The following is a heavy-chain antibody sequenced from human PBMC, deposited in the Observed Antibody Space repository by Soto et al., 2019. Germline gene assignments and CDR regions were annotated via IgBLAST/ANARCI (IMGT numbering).Heavy chain of an antibody. J-gene: IGHJ4*02. CDR3: AGQYSLSSVEF. CDR1: GFTISNYW. D-gene: IGHD6-6*01. V-gene: IGHV3-74*01. Sequence: PVRSLRLSCAASGFTISNYWVHWVRQGPGKGLVWVARINSDGSITNSANSVKGRFTISRDNAKNTLYLQMNSLRAEVTAVYYCAGQYSLSSVEFWGQGTLVTVSS. CDR2: INSDGSIT.